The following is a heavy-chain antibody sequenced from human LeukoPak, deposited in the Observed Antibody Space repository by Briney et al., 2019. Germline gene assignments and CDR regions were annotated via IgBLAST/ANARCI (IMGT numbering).Heavy chain of an antibody. Sequence: GGSLRLSCAASGFTFSSYAMSWVRQAPGKGLEWVAFIRYDGSNKYYADSVKGRFTISRDNSKNTLYLQMNSLRAEDTAVYYCAKGPFGTTGTTYVVYWGQGTLVTVSS. CDR3: AKGPFGTTGTTYVVY. CDR1: GFTFSSYA. J-gene: IGHJ4*02. D-gene: IGHD1-1*01. V-gene: IGHV3-30*02. CDR2: IRYDGSNK.